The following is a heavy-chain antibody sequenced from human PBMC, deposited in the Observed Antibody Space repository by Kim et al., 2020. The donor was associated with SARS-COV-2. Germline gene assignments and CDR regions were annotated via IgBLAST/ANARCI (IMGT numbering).Heavy chain of an antibody. J-gene: IGHJ5*02. CDR3: ARAPGTTGTTTWFEP. V-gene: IGHV4-34*01. CDR1: GGSFSGYY. CDR2: INHSGST. Sequence: SETLSLTCAVYGGSFSGYYWSWIRQPPGKGLEWIGEINHSGSTNYNPSLKSRVTISVDTSKNQFSLKLSSVTAADTAVYYCARAPGTTGTTTWFEPWGQGTLVTVSS. D-gene: IGHD1-1*01.